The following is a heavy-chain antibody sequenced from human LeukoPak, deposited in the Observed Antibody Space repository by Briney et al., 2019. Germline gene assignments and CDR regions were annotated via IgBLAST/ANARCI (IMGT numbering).Heavy chain of an antibody. CDR1: GGTFSSYT. CDR3: AASTAAAGILDYYYYYMDV. D-gene: IGHD6-13*01. CDR2: IIPILGIA. J-gene: IGHJ6*03. V-gene: IGHV1-69*02. Sequence: GASVKVSCKASGGTFSSYTISWVRQAPGQGLEWMGRIIPILGIANYAQKFQGRVTITADKSTSTAYMELSSLRSEDTAVYYCAASTAAAGILDYYYYYMDVWGKGTTVTVSS.